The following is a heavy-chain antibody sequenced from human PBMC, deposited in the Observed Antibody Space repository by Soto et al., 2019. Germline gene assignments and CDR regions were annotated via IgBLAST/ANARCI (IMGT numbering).Heavy chain of an antibody. J-gene: IGHJ4*02. D-gene: IGHD1-1*01. CDR2: ISAHNGNT. CDR3: ARGRYGDY. Sequence: QVHLVQSGAEVKKPGASVKVSCKCSGYTFTSYGITWVRQAPGQGLGWMGWISAHNGNTDYAQKLQGRVTVTRDTSTSTAYMELRSLRSDDTAVYYCARGRYGDYWGQGALVTVSS. CDR1: GYTFTSYG. V-gene: IGHV1-18*01.